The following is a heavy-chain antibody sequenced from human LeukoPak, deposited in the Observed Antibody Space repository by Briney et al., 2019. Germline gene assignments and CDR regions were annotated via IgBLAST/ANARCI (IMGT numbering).Heavy chain of an antibody. CDR1: GFTFSTYW. CDR3: GRDPGSYISARYADDVPRFSS. J-gene: IGHJ5*02. CDR2: INPDGRDT. D-gene: IGHD2-8*01. V-gene: IGHV3-74*01. Sequence: GGSLRLFCAASGFTFSTYWVHWVRQAPGKGLVWVSCINPDGRDTSYADSVTGRFTISRDNAENVLYLQMNSLRDDDTAVYYCGRDPGSYISARYADDVPRFSSWGQGTLVIVSS.